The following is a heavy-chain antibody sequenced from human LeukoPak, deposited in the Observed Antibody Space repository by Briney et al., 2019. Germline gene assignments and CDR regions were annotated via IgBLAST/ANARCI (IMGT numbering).Heavy chain of an antibody. J-gene: IGHJ4*02. CDR3: VGGGPCAYTSNWCPFDI. V-gene: IGHV1-18*01. D-gene: IGHD6-13*01. Sequence: ASVKVSCKASGYTLTSFGISWVRQAPGQGLEWMGWISADNGNTNYAQKLQGRVTLTTDTSTSTAYMELRSLRSDDTAVYYCVGGGPCAYTSNWCPFDIWGQGALVTVSS. CDR1: GYTLTSFG. CDR2: ISADNGNT.